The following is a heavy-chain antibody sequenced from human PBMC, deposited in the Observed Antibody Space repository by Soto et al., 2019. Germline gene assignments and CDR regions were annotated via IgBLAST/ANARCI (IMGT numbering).Heavy chain of an antibody. CDR1: GESVSSKSVA. D-gene: IGHD6-13*01. Sequence: SQTLPLTCAIFGESVSSKSVAWNCIRQSPSRGLEWLGRTYYRSKWYDDYAVSVKSRIIINPDTSKNQFSLQLNSVTPEDTAVYYCARVRFEQQKSHLDDWGQGRLGT. V-gene: IGHV6-1*01. CDR2: TYYRSKWYD. J-gene: IGHJ4*02. CDR3: ARVRFEQQKSHLDD.